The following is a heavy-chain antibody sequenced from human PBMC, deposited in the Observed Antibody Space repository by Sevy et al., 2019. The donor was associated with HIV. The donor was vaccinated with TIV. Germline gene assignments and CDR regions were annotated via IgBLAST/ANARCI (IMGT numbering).Heavy chain of an antibody. CDR2: IIPIFGTA. Sequence: ASVKVSCKASGGTFSSYAISWVRQAPGQGLEWMGGIIPIFGTANYAQKFQGRVTITADESTSTAYMELSSLRSEDTAVYYCARVLFYVSSAPRPNWFDPWGQGTLVTVSS. CDR3: ARVLFYVSSAPRPNWFDP. V-gene: IGHV1-69*13. J-gene: IGHJ5*02. D-gene: IGHD3-22*01. CDR1: GGTFSSYA.